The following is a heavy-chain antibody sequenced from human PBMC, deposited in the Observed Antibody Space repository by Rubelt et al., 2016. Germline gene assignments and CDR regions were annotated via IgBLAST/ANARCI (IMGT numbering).Heavy chain of an antibody. D-gene: IGHD1/OR15-1a*01. V-gene: IGHV3-33*01. CDR1: GFTFSTYG. J-gene: IGHJ4*02. CDR2: IWYDGSKK. Sequence: QVQLVESGGGVVQPGRSLRLSCAASGFTFSTYGMHWVRQAPGKGLEWVALIWYDGSKKYYADSVKGRFTISRDNSKNTLYLQVNSLRAEDTALYYCARDLGTTNYYFDYWGQGTLVTVSS. CDR3: ARDLGTTNYYFDY.